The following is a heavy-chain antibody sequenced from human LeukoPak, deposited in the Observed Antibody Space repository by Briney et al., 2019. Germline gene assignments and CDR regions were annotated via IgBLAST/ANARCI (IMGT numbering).Heavy chain of an antibody. Sequence: SGPTLANPTQTLTLTCTFSGFSLTTSGLGVGWIRQPPGKALEWLALIYGHDDNRYSPALNTRLTIIKDTSTNQVVLTMTNMEPVGTATYYCARRGLAQGYFDSWGQGILVTVSS. CDR3: ARRGLAQGYFDS. V-gene: IGHV2-5*01. CDR1: GFSLTTSGLG. CDR2: IYGHDDN. J-gene: IGHJ4*02.